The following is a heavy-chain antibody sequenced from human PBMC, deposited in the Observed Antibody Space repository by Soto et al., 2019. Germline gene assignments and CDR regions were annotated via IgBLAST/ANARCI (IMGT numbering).Heavy chain of an antibody. CDR3: AAGVTTFDY. CDR2: LDYEEGER. Sequence: ASVKVSCKVSGTSLSGLPMHWVRQAPGKGLEWMGSLDYEEGERSFAHRFQGRLTVTEDTSTDTAYMELSSLMSEDTAVYHCAAGVTTFDYWGQGTLVTVSS. D-gene: IGHD4-17*01. CDR1: GTSLSGLP. V-gene: IGHV1-24*01. J-gene: IGHJ4*02.